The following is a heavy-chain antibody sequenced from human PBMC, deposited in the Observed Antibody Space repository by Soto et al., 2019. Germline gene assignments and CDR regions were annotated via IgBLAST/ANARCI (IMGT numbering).Heavy chain of an antibody. Sequence: KPSETLSLTCAVSGGSISSSNWWSWVRQPPGKGLEWIGEIYHSGSTNYNPSLKSRVTISVDKSKNQFSLKLSSVTAADTAVYYCARVRFLEWEHYFDYWGQGTLVTVSS. CDR2: IYHSGST. V-gene: IGHV4-4*02. J-gene: IGHJ4*02. D-gene: IGHD3-3*01. CDR1: GGSISSSNW. CDR3: ARVRFLEWEHYFDY.